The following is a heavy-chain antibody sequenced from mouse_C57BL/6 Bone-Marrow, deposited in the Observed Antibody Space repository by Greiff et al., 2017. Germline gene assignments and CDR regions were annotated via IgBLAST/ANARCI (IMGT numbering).Heavy chain of an antibody. CDR1: GYTFTSYC. J-gene: IGHJ1*03. D-gene: IGHD1-1*01. CDR2: IYPRGGNT. Sequence: VKLMESGAELARPGASVKLSCKASGYTFTSYCISWVKQRTGQGLEWIGEIYPRGGNTYYNEKFKGKATLTADKSSSTAYMELRSLTSEGSAVYSCARGAFYGSSSFYWYVDVWGTGTTVTVSS. V-gene: IGHV1-81*01. CDR3: ARGAFYGSSSFYWYVDV.